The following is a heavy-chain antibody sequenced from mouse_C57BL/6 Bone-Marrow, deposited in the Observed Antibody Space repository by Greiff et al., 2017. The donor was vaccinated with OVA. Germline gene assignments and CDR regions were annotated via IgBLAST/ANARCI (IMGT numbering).Heavy chain of an antibody. J-gene: IGHJ4*01. CDR3: ASYYGNSAMDY. CDR1: GYAFSSSW. Sequence: QVQLQQSGPELVKPGASVKISCKASGYAFSSSWMNWVKQRPGKGLEWIGRIYPGDGDTNYNGKFKGKATLTADKSSSTAYMQLSSLTSEDSAVYFCASYYGNSAMDYWGQGTSVTVSS. CDR2: IYPGDGDT. V-gene: IGHV1-82*01. D-gene: IGHD2-1*01.